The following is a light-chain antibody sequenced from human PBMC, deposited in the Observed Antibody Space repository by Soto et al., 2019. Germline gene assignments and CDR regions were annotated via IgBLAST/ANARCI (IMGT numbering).Light chain of an antibody. Sequence: SALTQPASVSGSPGQSITISCAGTRDDIGAYDYVSWYQQHPGNAPKLLVYEVTNRPSGVSDRFSGSKSGNTASPTISGLQAEDEADYYCNSYTNSSAVVFGGGTKGTVL. CDR1: RDDIGAYDY. J-gene: IGLJ2*01. CDR2: EVT. V-gene: IGLV2-14*01. CDR3: NSYTNSSAVV.